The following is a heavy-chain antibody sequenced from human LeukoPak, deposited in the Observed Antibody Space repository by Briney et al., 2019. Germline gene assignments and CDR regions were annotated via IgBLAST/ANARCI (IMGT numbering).Heavy chain of an antibody. J-gene: IGHJ4*02. CDR2: IYYSGNT. V-gene: IGHV4-39*07. CDR1: GGSIRSTTYY. Sequence: PSETLSLTCSVSGGSIRSTTYYWGWIRQPPGKGLEWIGSIYYSGNTYYSPSLMSRVTISVDTSKNQFSLKLSSVTAADTAMYYCARVSRGNSVGGDYWGQGTLVTVSS. CDR3: ARVSRGNSVGGDY. D-gene: IGHD4-23*01.